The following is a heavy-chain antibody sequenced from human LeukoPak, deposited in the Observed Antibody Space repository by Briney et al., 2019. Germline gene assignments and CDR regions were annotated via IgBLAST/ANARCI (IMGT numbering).Heavy chain of an antibody. J-gene: IGHJ4*02. D-gene: IGHD6-13*01. V-gene: IGHV1-46*01. CDR2: INPGAGST. Sequence: ASVKVSCKASGYTFISYYMHWVRQAPGQGLEWMGMINPGAGSTSYAQKFQGRVTMTRDTSTSTVYMGLSSLRSEDTAVYYCARGGIAASARYFFDYWGQGTLVTVSS. CDR3: ARGGIAASARYFFDY. CDR1: GYTFISYY.